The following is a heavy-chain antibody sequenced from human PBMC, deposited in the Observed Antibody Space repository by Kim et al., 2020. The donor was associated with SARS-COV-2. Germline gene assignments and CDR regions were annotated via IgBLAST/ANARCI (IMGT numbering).Heavy chain of an antibody. CDR3: ARTYCSSTSCYLIYYYGMDV. CDR1: GFTFSSYA. Sequence: GGSLRLSCAASGFTFSSYAMHWVRQAPGKGLEWVAVISYDGSNKYYADSVKGRFTISRDNSKNTLYLQINSLRAEDTAVYYCARTYCSSTSCYLIYYYGMDVWGQGTTVTVSS. V-gene: IGHV3-30*04. J-gene: IGHJ6*02. CDR2: ISYDGSNK. D-gene: IGHD2-2*01.